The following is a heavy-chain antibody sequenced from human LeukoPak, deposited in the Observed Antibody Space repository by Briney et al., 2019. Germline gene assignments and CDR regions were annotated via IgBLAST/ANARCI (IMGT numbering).Heavy chain of an antibody. D-gene: IGHD3-22*01. J-gene: IGHJ4*02. Sequence: GGSLRLSCAASGFTFSSYGMHWVRQAPGKGLEWVAFIRYDGSNKYYADSVKGRFTISRDNSKNTLYLQMNSLRAEDTAVYYCAKDKQKDLSITMIVVVITGPDYWGQGTLVTVSS. CDR2: IRYDGSNK. V-gene: IGHV3-30*02. CDR3: AKDKQKDLSITMIVVVITGPDY. CDR1: GFTFSSYG.